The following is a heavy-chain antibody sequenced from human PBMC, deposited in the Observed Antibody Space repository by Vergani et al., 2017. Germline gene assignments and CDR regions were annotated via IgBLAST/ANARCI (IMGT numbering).Heavy chain of an antibody. CDR3: ARELY. CDR1: GFTFSSYA. Sequence: VQLLESGGGLVQPGGSLRLSCAASGFTFSSYAMHWVRQAPGKGLEWVAVISYDGSNKYYADSVKGRFTISRDNSKNTLYLQMNSLRAEDTAVYYCARELYWGQGTLVTVSS. V-gene: IGHV3-30-3*01. CDR2: ISYDGSNK. J-gene: IGHJ4*02.